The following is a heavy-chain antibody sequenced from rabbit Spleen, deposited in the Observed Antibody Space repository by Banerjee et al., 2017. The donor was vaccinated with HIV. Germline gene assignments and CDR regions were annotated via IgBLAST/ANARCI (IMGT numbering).Heavy chain of an antibody. V-gene: IGHV1S40*01. Sequence: QSLQESEGGLVKPGGTLTLTCTVSGFSFSSSYWMCSVRQAPGKRPEWIACIYAGGSGSTAYANWAKGRFTISKTSSTTVTLQMTSLTAADTAPYFCARGYGYGLNKLDLWGPGTLVTVS. D-gene: IGHD6-1*01. CDR2: IYAGGSGST. J-gene: IGHJ3*01. CDR3: ARGYGYGLNKLDL. CDR1: GFSFSSSYW.